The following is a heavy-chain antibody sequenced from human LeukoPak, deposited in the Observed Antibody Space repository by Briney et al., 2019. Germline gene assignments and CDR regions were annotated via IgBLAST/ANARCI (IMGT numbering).Heavy chain of an antibody. CDR2: IYHSGST. V-gene: IGHV4-4*02. CDR3: ARESVEGGIYYMDV. CDR1: GGFISSSNW. D-gene: IGHD1-26*01. J-gene: IGHJ6*03. Sequence: SETLSLTCAVSGGFISSSNWWSWVHQPPGKGLEWIGEIYHSGSTNYNPSLKSRVTMSVDTSKNQFSLKLSSVTAADTAVYYCARESVEGGIYYMDVWGKGTTVTVSS.